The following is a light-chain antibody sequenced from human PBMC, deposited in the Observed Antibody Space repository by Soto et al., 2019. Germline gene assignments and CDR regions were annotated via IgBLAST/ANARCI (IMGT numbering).Light chain of an antibody. J-gene: IGLJ1*01. CDR3: QVWDSSSDPYV. CDR1: NIGSKS. CDR2: DDS. Sequence: SYELTQPPSVSVAPGQTARITCEGNNIGSKSVHWYQQKPGQAPVLVVYDDSDRPSGIPERFSGSNSGNTATLTISRVEAGDEADYYCQVWDSSSDPYVFGTGTKLTVL. V-gene: IGLV3-21*02.